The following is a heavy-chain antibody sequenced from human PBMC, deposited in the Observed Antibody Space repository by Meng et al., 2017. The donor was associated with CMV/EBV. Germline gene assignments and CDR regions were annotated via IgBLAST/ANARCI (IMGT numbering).Heavy chain of an antibody. Sequence: GESLKISCAACGFTFSSYDMHWVRQATGKGLEWVSAIGTAGDTYYPGSVKGQFTISRENAKNSLYLQMNSLRAGDTAVYYCARTELELYFDYWGQGTLVTVPQ. CDR1: GFTFSSYD. V-gene: IGHV3-13*03. J-gene: IGHJ4*02. D-gene: IGHD1-7*01. CDR2: IGTAGDT. CDR3: ARTELELYFDY.